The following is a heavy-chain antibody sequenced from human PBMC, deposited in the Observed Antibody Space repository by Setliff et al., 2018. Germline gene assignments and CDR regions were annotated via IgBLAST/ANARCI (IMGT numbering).Heavy chain of an antibody. Sequence: ASVKVSCKASGYTFTNYGTSWVRQAPGQGLEWMGWISAYTGNTYSAQKFQGRLTMTTDTSTATAYMELRSLTSDDTAVYYCSTLVRFCTTSTCQGASASEHWGQGTLVTVSS. J-gene: IGHJ4*02. CDR1: GYTFTNYG. CDR2: ISAYTGNT. CDR3: STLVRFCTTSTCQGASASEH. D-gene: IGHD2-8*01. V-gene: IGHV1-18*01.